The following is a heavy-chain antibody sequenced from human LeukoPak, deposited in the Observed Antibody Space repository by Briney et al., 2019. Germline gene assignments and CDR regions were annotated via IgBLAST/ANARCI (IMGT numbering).Heavy chain of an antibody. CDR1: GYTFTGYY. CDR2: IIPIFGTA. Sequence: GASVKVSCKASGYTFTGYYMHWVRQAPGQGLEWMGGIIPIFGTANYAQKFQGRVTITTDESTSTAYMELSSLRSDDTAVYYCARERFLEWTTYDYWGQGTLVTVSS. D-gene: IGHD3-3*01. J-gene: IGHJ4*02. V-gene: IGHV1-69*05. CDR3: ARERFLEWTTYDY.